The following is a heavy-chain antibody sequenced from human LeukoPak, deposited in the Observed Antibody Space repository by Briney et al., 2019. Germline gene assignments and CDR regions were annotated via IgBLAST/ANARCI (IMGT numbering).Heavy chain of an antibody. CDR3: ARDTYCSGGSCPASEFDP. V-gene: IGHV3-30-3*01. Sequence: PGGSLRLSCAASGFTFSSYAMHWVRQAPGKGLEWVAVISYDGSNKYYADSVKGRFTISRDNSKNTLYLQMNSLRAGDTAVYYCARDTYCSGGSCPASEFDPWGQGTLVTVSS. D-gene: IGHD2-15*01. J-gene: IGHJ5*02. CDR2: ISYDGSNK. CDR1: GFTFSSYA.